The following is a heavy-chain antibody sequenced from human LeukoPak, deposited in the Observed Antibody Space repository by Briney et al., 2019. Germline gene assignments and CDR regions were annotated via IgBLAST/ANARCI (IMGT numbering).Heavy chain of an antibody. V-gene: IGHV3-30*02. D-gene: IGHD3-3*01. J-gene: IGHJ4*02. CDR3: AKDYDFWSGYYSPTRGYFDY. CDR1: GFTFSSSG. Sequence: PGGSLRLSCAASGFTFSSSGMHWVRQAPGKGLEGVAFIRFDGSNKYYADSVKGRFTISRDNSKNTLYLQMNSLRAEDAAVYYCAKDYDFWSGYYSPTRGYFDYWGQGTLVTVSS. CDR2: IRFDGSNK.